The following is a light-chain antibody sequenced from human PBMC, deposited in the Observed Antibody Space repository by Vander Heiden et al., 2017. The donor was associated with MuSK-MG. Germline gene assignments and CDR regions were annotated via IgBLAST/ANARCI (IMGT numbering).Light chain of an antibody. Sequence: DIQMTQSPSTLSVSVGDRVTITCRASQSISSWLAWYQQNPGKAPKLLIYDASSLESGVPSRFSGSGSGTEFTLTISSLQPDDFATYYCQQYNSYSPWTFGQGTKVEIK. CDR3: QQYNSYSPWT. V-gene: IGKV1-5*01. J-gene: IGKJ1*01. CDR1: QSISSW. CDR2: DAS.